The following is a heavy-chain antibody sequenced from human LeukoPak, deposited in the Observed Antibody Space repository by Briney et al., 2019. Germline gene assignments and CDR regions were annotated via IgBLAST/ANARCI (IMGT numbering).Heavy chain of an antibody. D-gene: IGHD1-26*01. J-gene: IGHJ4*02. V-gene: IGHV4-34*01. CDR2: INHSGST. Sequence: PSETLSLSCAVYGGSFSGYYWSWIRQPPGKGLEWIGEINHSGSTNYNPSLKRRVTISVDTSKNQFSLKLSSVTAADTAVYYCARSSGSYHEWDYWGQGTLVTVSS. CDR3: ARSSGSYHEWDY. CDR1: GGSFSGYY.